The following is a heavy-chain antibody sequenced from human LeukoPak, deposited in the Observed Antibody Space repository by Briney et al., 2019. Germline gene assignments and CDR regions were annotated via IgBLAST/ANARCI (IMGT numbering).Heavy chain of an antibody. D-gene: IGHD3-16*01. CDR2: ISSSSSYI. V-gene: IGHV3-21*01. CDR1: GFTFSSYS. Sequence: GGSLRLSCAASGFTFSSYSMNWVRQAPGKGLEWVSSISSSSSYINYADSVKGRFTISRDNAKNSLYLQMNSLRPEDTAVYYCARDRGGRAETSPFGYWGQGTMVIVSS. CDR3: ARDRGGRAETSPFGY. J-gene: IGHJ4*02.